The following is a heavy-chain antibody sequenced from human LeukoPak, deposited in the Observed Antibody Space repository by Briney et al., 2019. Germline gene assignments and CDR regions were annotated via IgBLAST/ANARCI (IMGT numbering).Heavy chain of an antibody. V-gene: IGHV4-34*01. J-gene: IGHJ5*02. CDR3: ARKPCTNGVCYGRTYNWFDP. CDR2: INHSGST. CDR1: GGSFSGYY. Sequence: PSETLSLTCAVYGGSFSGYYWSWIRQPPGKGLEWIGEINHSGSTNYNPSLKSRVTISADTSKNQFSLKLSSVTAADTAVYYCARKPCTNGVCYGRTYNWFDPWGQGTLVTVSS. D-gene: IGHD2-8*01.